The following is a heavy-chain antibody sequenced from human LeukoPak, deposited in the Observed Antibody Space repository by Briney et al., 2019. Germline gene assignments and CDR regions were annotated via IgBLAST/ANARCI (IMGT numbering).Heavy chain of an antibody. D-gene: IGHD2-2*01. CDR2: IKPDGSAE. J-gene: IGHJ4*02. CDR3: ARDIFSSVATYYFDY. CDR1: GFTFSSNW. Sequence: PGGSLRLSCATSGFTFSSNWMSWVRHAPGRGLDWVANIKPDGSAEYYAASVKGRFTVSRDNAKNSLYLQMNSLRVEDTAVYYCARDIFSSVATYYFDYWGQGTLVTVSS. V-gene: IGHV3-7*01.